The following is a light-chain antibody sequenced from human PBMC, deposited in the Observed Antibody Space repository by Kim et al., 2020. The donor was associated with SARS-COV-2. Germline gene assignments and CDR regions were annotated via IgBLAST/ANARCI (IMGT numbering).Light chain of an antibody. CDR3: YSAAVNNRWV. CDR1: VLAKKY. CDR2: KDS. V-gene: IGLV3-27*01. J-gene: IGLJ3*02. Sequence: SYELTQPSSVSVSPGQTARITCSGDVLAKKYARWFQQKPGQAPVLVIYKDSERPSGIPERFSGSSSGTTVTLTISGAQVEDEADYYCYSAAVNNRWVFGGGTQLTVL.